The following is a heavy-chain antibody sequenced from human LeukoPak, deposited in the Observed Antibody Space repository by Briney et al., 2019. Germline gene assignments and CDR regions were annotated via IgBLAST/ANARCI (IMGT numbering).Heavy chain of an antibody. CDR3: ARGDGYNSDAFDI. D-gene: IGHD5-24*01. Sequence: SETLSLTCTVSGGSISSSSYYRGWIRQPPGKGLEWIGSIYYSGGTYYNPSLKSRVTISLDTSKNQFSLKLSSVTAADTAVYYCARGDGYNSDAFDIWGQGTMVTVSS. J-gene: IGHJ3*02. CDR2: IYYSGGT. V-gene: IGHV4-39*07. CDR1: GGSISSSSYY.